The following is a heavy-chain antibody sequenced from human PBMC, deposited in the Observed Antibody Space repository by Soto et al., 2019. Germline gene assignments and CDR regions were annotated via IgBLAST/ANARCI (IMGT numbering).Heavy chain of an antibody. Sequence: SEPLALTCTVSGGSISSGDYYWSWIRQPPGKGLEWIGYTHYSGDTSYNPSLRSRVTISTDTSKTQFSLRLRSVTSADTAVYYCARGDSQVSSGFDYWGQGMLVTVSS. D-gene: IGHD3-16*01. V-gene: IGHV4-30-4*01. CDR2: THYSGDT. CDR3: ARGDSQVSSGFDY. J-gene: IGHJ4*02. CDR1: GGSISSGDYY.